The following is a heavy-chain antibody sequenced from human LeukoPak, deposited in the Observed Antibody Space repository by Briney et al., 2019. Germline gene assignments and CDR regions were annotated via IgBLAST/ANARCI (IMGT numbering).Heavy chain of an antibody. CDR1: GFTFRSYS. Sequence: GGSLRLSCAASGFTFRSYSMNWVRQAPGKGLEWVSSISSSSSYIYYADSVKGRFTISRDNAKNSLYLQMNSLRAEDTAVYYCARDDDSSGYQKGMVDYWGQGTLVTVSS. CDR2: ISSSSSYI. V-gene: IGHV3-21*01. D-gene: IGHD3-22*01. J-gene: IGHJ4*02. CDR3: ARDDDSSGYQKGMVDY.